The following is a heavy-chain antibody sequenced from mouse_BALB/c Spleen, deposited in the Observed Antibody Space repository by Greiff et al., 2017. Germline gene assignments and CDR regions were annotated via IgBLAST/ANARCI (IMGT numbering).Heavy chain of an antibody. CDR1: GYTFTDYE. V-gene: IGHV1-15*01. Sequence: VQLQESGAELVRPGASVTLSCKASGYTFTDYEMHWVKQTPVHGLEWIGAIDPETGGTAYNQKFKGKAKLTADKSSSTAYMELRSLTSEDSAVYYCTRSGYYGSSYAMDYWGQGTSVTVSS. CDR3: TRSGYYGSSYAMDY. D-gene: IGHD1-1*01. J-gene: IGHJ4*01. CDR2: IDPETGGT.